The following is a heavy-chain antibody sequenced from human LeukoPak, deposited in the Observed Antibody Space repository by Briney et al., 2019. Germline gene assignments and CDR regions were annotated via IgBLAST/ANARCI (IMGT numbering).Heavy chain of an antibody. CDR3: ARDTKDIVVVPAAMGEYYYYYYMDV. Sequence: SQTLSLTCTVSGGSISSGGYYWSWIRQHPGKGLEWIGYIYYSGSTYYNPSLKSRVTISVDTSKNQLSLKLSSVTAADTAVYYCARDTKDIVVVPAAMGEYYYYYYMDVWGKGTTVTVSS. CDR1: GGSISSGGYY. V-gene: IGHV4-31*03. J-gene: IGHJ6*03. CDR2: IYYSGST. D-gene: IGHD2-2*01.